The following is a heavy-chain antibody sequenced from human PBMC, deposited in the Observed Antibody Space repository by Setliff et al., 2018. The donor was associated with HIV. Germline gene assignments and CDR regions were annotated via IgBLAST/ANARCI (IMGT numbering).Heavy chain of an antibody. CDR2: IYPDDSDT. CDR1: GNTFTKSW. Sequence: PGESLKISCKGSGNTFTKSWIAWVRQMPGKGLEWMGTIYPDDSDTIYSPSFQGQVTISADKSISTAYLQWSSLKASDTAMYYCARREGIAVAGLYYFDYWGQGTLVTVSS. CDR3: ARREGIAVAGLYYFDY. D-gene: IGHD6-19*01. J-gene: IGHJ4*02. V-gene: IGHV5-51*01.